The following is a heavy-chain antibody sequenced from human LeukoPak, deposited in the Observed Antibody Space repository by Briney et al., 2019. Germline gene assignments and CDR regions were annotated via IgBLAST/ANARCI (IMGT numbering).Heavy chain of an antibody. CDR2: IIPIFGTA. D-gene: IGHD1-7*01. CDR1: GGTFSSYA. CDR3: ARVAGTYHDAFDI. V-gene: IGHV1-69*05. Sequence: EASVKVSCKASGGTFSSYAISWVRQAPGQGLEWMGGIIPIFGTANYAQKFQGRVTITTDESTSTAYMELSSLRSEDTAVYYCARVAGTYHDAFDIWGQGTMVTVSS. J-gene: IGHJ3*02.